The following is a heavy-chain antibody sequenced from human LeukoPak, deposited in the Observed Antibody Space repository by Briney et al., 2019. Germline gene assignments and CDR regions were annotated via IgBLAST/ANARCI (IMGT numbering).Heavy chain of an antibody. CDR2: ISSSGSTI. V-gene: IGHV3-11*04. J-gene: IGHJ4*02. CDR1: GFTFSDYY. CDR3: AKDSTHMVLDDY. Sequence: GGSLRLSCAASGFTFSDYYMSWIRQAPGKGLEWVSYISSSGSTIYYADSVKGRFTISRDNAKNSLYLQMNSLRAEDTAVYYCAKDSTHMVLDDYWGQGTLVTVSS. D-gene: IGHD3-10*01.